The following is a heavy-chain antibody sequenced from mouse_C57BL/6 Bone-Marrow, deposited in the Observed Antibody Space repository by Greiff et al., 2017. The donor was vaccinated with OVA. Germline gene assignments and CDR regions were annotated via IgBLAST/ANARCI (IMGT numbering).Heavy chain of an antibody. J-gene: IGHJ3*01. Sequence: EVQGVESGGGLVQPGGSLKLSCAASGFTFSDYAMAWVRQAPRKGPGWVAFISNLAYSSYYADTVTVRFSISRENAKNTLYLEMSSRRSEDTAMYYCARIHYYGSSYGFADWGQGTLVTVSA. D-gene: IGHD1-1*01. V-gene: IGHV5-15*01. CDR1: GFTFSDYA. CDR3: ARIHYYGSSYGFAD. CDR2: ISNLAYSS.